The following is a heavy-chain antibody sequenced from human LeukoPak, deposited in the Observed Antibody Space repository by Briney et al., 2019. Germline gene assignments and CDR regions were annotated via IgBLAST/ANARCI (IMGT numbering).Heavy chain of an antibody. J-gene: IGHJ6*03. Sequence: ASVKVSCKASGYTFTNYGISWVRQAPGQGLEWMGWISAYNGNTNYAQKLQGRVTLTTDTSTSTAYMELRSLRSDDTAVYYCARRVLSYDFWSGYYAVYYYYMDVWGKGTTVTVSS. CDR2: ISAYNGNT. CDR1: GYTFTNYG. V-gene: IGHV1-18*01. D-gene: IGHD3-3*01. CDR3: ARRVLSYDFWSGYYAVYYYYMDV.